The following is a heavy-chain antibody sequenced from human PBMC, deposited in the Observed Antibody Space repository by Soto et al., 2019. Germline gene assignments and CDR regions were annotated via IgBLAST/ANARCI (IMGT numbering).Heavy chain of an antibody. J-gene: IGHJ4*02. Sequence: EVQLVESGGGLVKPGESLRVSCAASGFTFSYYSLHWVRQAPGKGLEWVSSISGSSTYIYYADRVKGRFTISRDNAKNSLYLRMDSLRAEDTAVYYCARGDGTGLYNSGWSPRYWGQGTLVTVFS. D-gene: IGHD6-19*01. V-gene: IGHV3-21*04. CDR1: GFTFSYYS. CDR2: ISGSSTYI. CDR3: ARGDGTGLYNSGWSPRY.